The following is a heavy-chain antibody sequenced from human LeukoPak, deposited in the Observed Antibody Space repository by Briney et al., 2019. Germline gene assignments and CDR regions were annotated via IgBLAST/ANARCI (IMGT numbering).Heavy chain of an antibody. CDR3: ARGGIQLFDY. CDR2: INPNSGGT. Sequence: GASVKVSCKASGYTFTGYYMHWVRQAPGQGLEWMGWINPNSGGTNYALKFQGRVTMTRDTSISTAYMELSRLRSDDTAVYYCARGGIQLFDYWGQGTLVTVSS. CDR1: GYTFTGYY. D-gene: IGHD5-18*01. V-gene: IGHV1-2*02. J-gene: IGHJ4*02.